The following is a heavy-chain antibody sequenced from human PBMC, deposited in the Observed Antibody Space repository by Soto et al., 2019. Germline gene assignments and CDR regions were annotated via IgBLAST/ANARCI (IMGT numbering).Heavy chain of an antibody. V-gene: IGHV4-28*01. CDR2: TKSTGSN. Sequence: QVQLRESGPGLGKPSDTLSLTCVVSGHSMSGDVWWGWIRQPPGRGLEWIGDTKSTGSNHFNPSLASRVSTSVDTSRNQLSLKLSSVTAGDTTVYYCAGKIGGNAPFDNWCQRTLFTVSA. D-gene: IGHD2-15*01. J-gene: IGHJ4*02. CDR1: GHSMSGDVW. CDR3: AGKIGGNAPFDN.